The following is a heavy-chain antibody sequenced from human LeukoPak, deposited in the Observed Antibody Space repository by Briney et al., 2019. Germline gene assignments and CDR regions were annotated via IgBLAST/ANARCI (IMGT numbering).Heavy chain of an antibody. D-gene: IGHD6-19*01. Sequence: SETLSLTCTVSGGSISSYYWSWIRQPPGKELEWIGYIYYSGSTSYNPSLKSRVTISVDTSKNQFSLKVSSVTAADTAVYYCARYSSGWNFDYWGQGTLVTVSS. CDR2: IYYSGST. CDR3: ARYSSGWNFDY. CDR1: GGSISSYY. J-gene: IGHJ4*02. V-gene: IGHV4-59*01.